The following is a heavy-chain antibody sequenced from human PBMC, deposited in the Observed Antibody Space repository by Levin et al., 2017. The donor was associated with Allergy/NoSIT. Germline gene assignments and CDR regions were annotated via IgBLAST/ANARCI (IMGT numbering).Heavy chain of an antibody. D-gene: IGHD6-13*01. CDR3: ARERVAAAGTGYYYYYMDG. Sequence: ETLSLTCAASGFTFSSYSMNWVRQAPGKGLEWVSSISSSSSYIYYADSVKGRFTISRDNAKNSLYLQMNSLRAEDTAVYYCARERVAAAGTGYYYYYMDGWGKGTTVTVSS. V-gene: IGHV3-21*01. J-gene: IGHJ6*03. CDR2: ISSSSSYI. CDR1: GFTFSSYS.